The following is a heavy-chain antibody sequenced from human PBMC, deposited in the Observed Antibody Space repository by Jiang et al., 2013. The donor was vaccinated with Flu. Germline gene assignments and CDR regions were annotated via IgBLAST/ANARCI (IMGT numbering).Heavy chain of an antibody. V-gene: IGHV2-5*02. CDR3: AHLATVVTLADAFDI. D-gene: IGHD4-23*01. CDR2: IYWDDDK. J-gene: IGHJ3*02. Sequence: KPTQTLTLEPAPSLGSHSALVESGVGWIRQPPGKALEWLALIYWDDDKRYSPSLKSRLTITKDTSKNQVVLTMTNMDPVDTATYYCAHLATVVTLADAFDIWGQG. CDR1: GSHSALVESG.